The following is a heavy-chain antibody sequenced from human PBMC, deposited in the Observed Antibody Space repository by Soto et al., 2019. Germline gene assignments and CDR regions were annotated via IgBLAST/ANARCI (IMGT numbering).Heavy chain of an antibody. V-gene: IGHV4-59*08. CDR3: ARQLGPGGPNPEYYYYYYYMDV. D-gene: IGHD2-8*02. Sequence: SETLSLTCTVSGGSISSYYWSWIRQPPGKGLEWIGYIYYSGSTNYNPSLKSRVTISVDTSKNQFSLKLSSVTAADTAVYYCARQLGPGGPNPEYYYYYYYMDVWGKGTTVTVSS. J-gene: IGHJ6*03. CDR2: IYYSGST. CDR1: GGSISSYY.